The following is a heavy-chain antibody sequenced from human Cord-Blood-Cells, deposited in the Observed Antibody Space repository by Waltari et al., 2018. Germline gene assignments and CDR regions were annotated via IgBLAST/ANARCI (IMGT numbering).Heavy chain of an antibody. CDR2: IYYSGST. CDR1: GGSISSHY. D-gene: IGHD3-16*01. V-gene: IGHV4-59*11. CDR3: ARGGAFDI. J-gene: IGHJ3*02. Sequence: QVQLQESGPGLVKPSETLSLTCPVSGGSISSHYWSWIRQPPGKGLEWIGYIYYSGSTNYNPSLKSRVTISVDTSKNQFSLKLSSVTAADTAVYYCARGGAFDIWGQGTMVTVSS.